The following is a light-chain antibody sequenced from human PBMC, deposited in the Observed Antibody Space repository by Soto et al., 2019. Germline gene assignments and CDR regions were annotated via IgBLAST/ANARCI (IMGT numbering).Light chain of an antibody. J-gene: IGKJ2*01. Sequence: EIVLTQSPGTLSLSPGERATLSCRASHSISSSYLAWFQQKLGQAPRLLIYDTSSRATGIPDRFSGSGSGTDFTLTISRLEPEDFAVYYCQQYGSSPYTFGQGTKLEIK. V-gene: IGKV3-20*01. CDR3: QQYGSSPYT. CDR2: DTS. CDR1: HSISSSY.